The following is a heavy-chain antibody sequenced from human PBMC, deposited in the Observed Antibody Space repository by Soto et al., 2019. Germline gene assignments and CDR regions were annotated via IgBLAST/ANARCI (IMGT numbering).Heavy chain of an antibody. J-gene: IGHJ5*02. CDR2: IDASSTHI. D-gene: IGHD3-16*01. CDR3: VRQQYDFLVDP. Sequence: PGGSLRLSCAASGFNVGAFAVNWVRQAPGKGLEWVSSIDASSTHIYYADSVKGRFTISRDNGKSSLYLQMDSLRAEDTALYYCVRQQYDFLVDPWGQGTLVTVSS. CDR1: GFNVGAFA. V-gene: IGHV3-21*01.